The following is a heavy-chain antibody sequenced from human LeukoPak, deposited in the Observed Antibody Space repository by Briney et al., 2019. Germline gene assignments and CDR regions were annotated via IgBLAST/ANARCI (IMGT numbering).Heavy chain of an antibody. CDR3: ARDRVQLWLSGNFDY. CDR1: GGTFSSYA. Sequence: SVKVSCKASGGTFSSYAISWVRQAPGQGLEWMGGIIPIFGTANYAQKLQGRVTITADESTSTAYMELSSLRSEDTAVYYCARDRVQLWLSGNFDYWGQGTLVTVSS. J-gene: IGHJ4*02. CDR2: IIPIFGTA. D-gene: IGHD5-18*01. V-gene: IGHV1-69*13.